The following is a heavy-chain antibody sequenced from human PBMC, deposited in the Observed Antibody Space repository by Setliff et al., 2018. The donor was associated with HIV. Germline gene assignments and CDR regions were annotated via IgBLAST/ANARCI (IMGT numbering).Heavy chain of an antibody. Sequence: PSETLSLTCAVSGGSISSSNWWSWVRQPPGKGLEWIGEIYHGGSTNYNPSLQSRVSISMDASKNKFSLKVTSVTSADTAVYYCAKGAGFYGDYTFDYWGQGHLVTVSS. J-gene: IGHJ4*02. CDR1: GGSISSSNW. CDR3: AKGAGFYGDYTFDY. V-gene: IGHV4-4*02. D-gene: IGHD4-17*01. CDR2: IYHGGST.